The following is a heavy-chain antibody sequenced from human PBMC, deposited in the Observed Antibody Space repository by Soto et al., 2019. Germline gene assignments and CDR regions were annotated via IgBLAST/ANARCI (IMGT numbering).Heavy chain of an antibody. D-gene: IGHD1-1*01. V-gene: IGHV4-31*03. CDR3: ARGTEAAFYNYGMDV. Sequence: QVQLQQSGPGLVKPSQTLSLTCTVSGSSISGGGYYWSWIRQHPGKGLEWIGYIYYSGSTYYNPSLKSRVIISLDTSKNQFSLKLSSVTAADTAVYYCARGTEAAFYNYGMDVWGQGTTVTVSS. CDR2: IYYSGST. J-gene: IGHJ6*02. CDR1: GSSISGGGYY.